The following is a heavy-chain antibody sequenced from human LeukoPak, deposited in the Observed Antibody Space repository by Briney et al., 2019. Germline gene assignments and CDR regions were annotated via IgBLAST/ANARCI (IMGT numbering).Heavy chain of an antibody. J-gene: IGHJ4*02. CDR3: ARESGYYDSSGYNDY. Sequence: KSGGSLRLSCAASGFTFSSYSMNWVRQAPGKGLEWVSSISSSSSYIYYADSVKGRFTISRDNAKNSLHPQMNSLRAEDTAVYYCARESGYYDSSGYNDYWGQGTLVTVSS. V-gene: IGHV3-21*01. CDR2: ISSSSSYI. D-gene: IGHD3-22*01. CDR1: GFTFSSYS.